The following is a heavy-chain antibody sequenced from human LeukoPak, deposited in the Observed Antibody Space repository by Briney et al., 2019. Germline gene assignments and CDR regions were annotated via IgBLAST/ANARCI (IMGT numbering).Heavy chain of an antibody. CDR1: GGTFSSYA. J-gene: IGHJ6*02. D-gene: IGHD2-15*01. CDR3: ARAEYAVAYYYYHGMDV. CDR2: IIPILGIA. V-gene: IGHV1-69*04. Sequence: GASVKVSCKASGGTFSSYAISWVRQAPGQGLEWMGRIIPILGIANYAQKFQGRVTITADKSTSTAYMELSSLRSEDTAVYYCARAEYAVAYYYYHGMDVWGQGTTVTVSS.